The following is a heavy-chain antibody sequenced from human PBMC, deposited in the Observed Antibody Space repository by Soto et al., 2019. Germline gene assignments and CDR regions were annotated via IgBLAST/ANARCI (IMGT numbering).Heavy chain of an antibody. CDR3: ARDRLRGYDSSGFYS. CDR1: GYIFFSYG. J-gene: IGHJ4*02. Sequence: GASVKVSCKASGYIFFSYGIAWVRQAPGQGLEWMGWINPSDGNRNFAQKFEDRVTMTTATSTNTVFLELRSLKSDDTAIYYCARDRLRGYDSSGFYSWGQGTMVTVSS. V-gene: IGHV1-18*01. D-gene: IGHD3-22*01. CDR2: INPSDGNR.